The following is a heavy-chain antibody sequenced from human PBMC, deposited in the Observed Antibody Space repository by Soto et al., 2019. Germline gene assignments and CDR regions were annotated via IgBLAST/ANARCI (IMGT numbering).Heavy chain of an antibody. Sequence: QVQLVQSGAEVKKPGSSVKVSCKASGGTFSSYAISWVRQAPGQGLEWMGGIIPIFGTANYAQKFQGRVTITADESTSTAYMELSSLRSEDTAVYYCARDRPADPFGYYYYGMDVWGQGTTVTVSS. D-gene: IGHD2-2*01. CDR2: IIPIFGTA. J-gene: IGHJ6*02. CDR1: GGTFSSYA. V-gene: IGHV1-69*01. CDR3: ARDRPADPFGYYYYGMDV.